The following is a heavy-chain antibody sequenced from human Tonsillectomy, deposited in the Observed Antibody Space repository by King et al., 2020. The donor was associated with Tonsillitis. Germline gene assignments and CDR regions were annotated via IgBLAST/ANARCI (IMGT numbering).Heavy chain of an antibody. CDR3: ALPEHSYGHEAFDI. Sequence: VQLQESGPGLVKPSGTLSLTCAVSGGSISSSNWWSWVRQPPGKGLEWIGEIYHSGGTNDNPSRKSRVTISVDKSKTQFSLNLTSVTAADTAVYYCALPEHSYGHEAFDIWGQGTMVTVSS. J-gene: IGHJ3*02. D-gene: IGHD5-18*01. CDR1: GGSISSSNW. CDR2: IYHSGGT. V-gene: IGHV4-4*02.